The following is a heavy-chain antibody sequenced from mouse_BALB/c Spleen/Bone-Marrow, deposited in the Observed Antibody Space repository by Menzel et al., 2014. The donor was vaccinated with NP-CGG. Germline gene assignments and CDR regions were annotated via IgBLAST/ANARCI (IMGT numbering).Heavy chain of an antibody. V-gene: IGHV5-6*01. CDR3: ARDTMITYYYAMDY. J-gene: IGHJ4*01. CDR2: ISSGGSYT. Sequence: EVKLVESGGDLVKPGGSLKLSCAASGFTFSSYGMSWVRQTPDKRLEWVATISSGGSYTYYPDSVKGRFTIPRDNAKNTLYLQMSSLKSEDTAMYYCARDTMITYYYAMDYWGQGTSVTVSS. CDR1: GFTFSSYG. D-gene: IGHD2-4*01.